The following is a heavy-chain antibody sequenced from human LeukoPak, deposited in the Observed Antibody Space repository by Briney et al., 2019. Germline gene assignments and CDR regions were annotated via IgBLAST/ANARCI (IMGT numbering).Heavy chain of an antibody. CDR1: GGSFSGYY. D-gene: IGHD3-16*02. Sequence: SETLSLTCAVYGGSFSGYYWSWIRQPPGKGLEWIGEINHSGSTNYNPSLKSRVTISVDTSKNQFSLKLSSVTAADTAVYYCARGWDYVWGSYRPDFDYWGQGTLVTVSS. J-gene: IGHJ4*02. V-gene: IGHV4-34*01. CDR2: INHSGST. CDR3: ARGWDYVWGSYRPDFDY.